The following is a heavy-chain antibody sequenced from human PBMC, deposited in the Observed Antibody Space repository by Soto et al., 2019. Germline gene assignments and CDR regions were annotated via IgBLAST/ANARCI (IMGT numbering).Heavy chain of an antibody. D-gene: IGHD3-3*01. CDR3: AATYYDFWSGFDY. CDR1: GITFSDYS. Sequence: PGGSLRLSCAVSGITFSDYSINWVRQAPGKGLEWVSGISGGSATTYYADSVKGRFTISRDNSKNTLYLQMNSLRAEDTAVYYCAATYYDFWSGFDYWGQRTLVTVSS. CDR2: ISGGSATT. V-gene: IGHV3-23*01. J-gene: IGHJ4*02.